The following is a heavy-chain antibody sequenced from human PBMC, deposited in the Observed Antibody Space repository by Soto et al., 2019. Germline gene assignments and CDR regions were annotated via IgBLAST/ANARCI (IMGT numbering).Heavy chain of an antibody. J-gene: IGHJ6*02. CDR1: GYSFTSYW. CDR2: IYPGDSDT. Sequence: GESLKISCKGSGYSFTSYWIGWVRQMPGKGLVRMGIIYPGDSDTRYSPSFQGQVTISAIKPISTAFLQWSILKASDPAMYYFACVVVRGVITRTRDYYGMDVWGQGTKVTVSS. D-gene: IGHD3-10*01. V-gene: IGHV5-51*04. CDR3: ACVVVRGVITRTRDYYGMDV.